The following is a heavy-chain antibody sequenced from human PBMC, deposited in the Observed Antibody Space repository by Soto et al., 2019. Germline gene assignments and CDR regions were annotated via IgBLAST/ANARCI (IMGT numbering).Heavy chain of an antibody. D-gene: IGHD3-10*01. J-gene: IGHJ6*02. Sequence: QVQLVQSGAEVKKPGSSVKVSCKASGGTFSSYTISWVRQAPGQGLEWMGRIIPILGIANYAQKFQGRVTITAHKSTGTAYMELSSLRSEDTAVYYCARLMSSGYYYGMDVWGQGTTVTVSS. CDR3: ARLMSSGYYYGMDV. CDR2: IIPILGIA. CDR1: GGTFSSYT. V-gene: IGHV1-69*02.